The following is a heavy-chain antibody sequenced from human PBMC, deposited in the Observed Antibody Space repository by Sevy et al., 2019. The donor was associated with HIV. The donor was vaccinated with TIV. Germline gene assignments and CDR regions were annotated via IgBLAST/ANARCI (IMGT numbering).Heavy chain of an antibody. V-gene: IGHV4-59*01. Sequence: SETLSLTCTLSGDSISKYVWSWIRQPPGKGLEWIGYLYFSGNTNYNPSLKSRVTISVDTSKNQFSLTLKSVTAADTAVYYCARDYYDDRPRGFDPWGQGTLVTVSS. CDR3: ARDYYDDRPRGFDP. CDR2: LYFSGNT. CDR1: GDSISKYV. J-gene: IGHJ5*02. D-gene: IGHD3-22*01.